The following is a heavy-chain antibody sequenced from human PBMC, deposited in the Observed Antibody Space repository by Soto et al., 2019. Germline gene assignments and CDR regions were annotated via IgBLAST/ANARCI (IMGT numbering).Heavy chain of an antibody. J-gene: IGHJ5*02. CDR3: ARGPRYCSTTSCFSGVTWCDP. D-gene: IGHD2-2*01. CDR1: GYTFTSYG. V-gene: IGHV1-18*04. Sequence: ASVKVSCKASGYTFTSYGISWVRQAPGQGLEWMGWISSYNGNTNYAQKVQGRVTMTTDTSTSTTYMELRSLRYDDTAVYYCARGPRYCSTTSCFSGVTWCDPWG. CDR2: ISSYNGNT.